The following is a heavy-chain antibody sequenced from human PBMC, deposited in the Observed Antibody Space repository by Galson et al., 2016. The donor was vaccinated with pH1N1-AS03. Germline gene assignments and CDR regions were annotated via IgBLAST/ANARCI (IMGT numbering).Heavy chain of an antibody. CDR2: IIIGRGLPP. V-gene: IGHV4-34*12. Sequence: LSLTCTVSRGSFGGAYWTWIRQPPGKGLEWIGEIIIGRGLPPTYTPSLKRRVAISIDTSRGELSLKLRSVTAADTGVYYCARRPTGIDYWGQGVQVTVSS. CDR3: ARRPTGIDY. D-gene: IGHD3-10*01. J-gene: IGHJ4*02. CDR1: RGSFGGAY.